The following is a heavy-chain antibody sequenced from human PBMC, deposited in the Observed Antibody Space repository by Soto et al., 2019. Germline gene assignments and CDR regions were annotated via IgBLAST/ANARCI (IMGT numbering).Heavy chain of an antibody. Sequence: QITLKESGPTLVKPTQTLTLTCTFSGFSLRTSGVGVAWTRQAPGKALEWLALIYWDDDKRYSPSLKSRITITKDTSKKQVVLTVTNMDPADTATYYCAHNEGPVAGALDYWGQGTLLTFSS. CDR3: AHNEGPVAGALDY. V-gene: IGHV2-5*02. D-gene: IGHD6-19*01. CDR1: GFSLRTSGVG. J-gene: IGHJ4*02. CDR2: IYWDDDK.